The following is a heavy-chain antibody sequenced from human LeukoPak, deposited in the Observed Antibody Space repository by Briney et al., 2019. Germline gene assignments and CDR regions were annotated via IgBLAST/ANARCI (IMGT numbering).Heavy chain of an antibody. D-gene: IGHD3-22*01. CDR2: ISGSGDNT. Sequence: KTGGSLRLSCAASGFTFSSYAMSWVRQAPGKGLEWVSGISGSGDNTYYADSVKGRFTISRDNSKNTLYVQVNSLGTEDTAAYYCAKGSYYDSSGSFYFDYWGQETLVTVSS. J-gene: IGHJ4*02. V-gene: IGHV3-23*01. CDR3: AKGSYYDSSGSFYFDY. CDR1: GFTFSSYA.